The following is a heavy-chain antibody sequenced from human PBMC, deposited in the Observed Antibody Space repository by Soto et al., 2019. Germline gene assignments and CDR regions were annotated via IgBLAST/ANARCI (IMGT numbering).Heavy chain of an antibody. CDR3: ATDTPSSYSSSWYGGDY. CDR1: GYTLTELS. Sequence: ASVKVSFKVSGYTLTELSMHWVRQAPGKGLEWMGGFDPEDGETIYAQKFQGRVTMTEDTSTDTAYMELSSLRSEDTAVYYCATDTPSSYSSSWYGGDYWGQGTLVTVSS. CDR2: FDPEDGET. D-gene: IGHD6-13*01. V-gene: IGHV1-24*01. J-gene: IGHJ4*02.